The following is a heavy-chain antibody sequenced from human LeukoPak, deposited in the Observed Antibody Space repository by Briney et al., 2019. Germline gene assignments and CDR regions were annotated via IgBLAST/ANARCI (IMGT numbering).Heavy chain of an antibody. CDR2: INNDGGST. Sequence: HPGGSLRLSCSASGFTFSSYAMHWVRQAPGKGLEYVSSINNDGGSTYYADSVKGRFTISRDNSKSTLYLQMSSLRAEDTAVYYRVRSGSCYVGLDYWGQGTLVTVSS. D-gene: IGHD1-26*01. V-gene: IGHV3-64D*09. CDR1: GFTFSSYA. CDR3: VRSGSCYVGLDY. J-gene: IGHJ4*02.